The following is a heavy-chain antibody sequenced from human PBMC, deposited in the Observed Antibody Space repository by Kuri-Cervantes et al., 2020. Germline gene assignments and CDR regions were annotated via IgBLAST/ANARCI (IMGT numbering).Heavy chain of an antibody. CDR2: INHSGST. J-gene: IGHJ2*01. V-gene: IGHV4-34*01. CDR3: ARELLYFDL. D-gene: IGHD1-26*01. Sequence: SETLSLTCAVYGGSFSGYYWSYIRQPPGKGLEWIGEINHSGSTNYNPSLKSRVTISVDTSKNQFSLKLSSVTAADTAVYYCARELLYFDLWGRGTLVTVSS. CDR1: GGSFSGYY.